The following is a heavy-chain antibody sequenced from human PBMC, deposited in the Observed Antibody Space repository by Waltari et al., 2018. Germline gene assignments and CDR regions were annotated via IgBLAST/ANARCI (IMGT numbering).Heavy chain of an antibody. J-gene: IGHJ3*02. Sequence: VVQSGAEVKKPGATVKIYCKVSGYTFTDFYLHWVQQAPVKGLQWVGLVDPENGKTVQSVNFKGRVPITADTSPDTAYMWLSSWRSDDTAVYYCAVLVAPSDDPLDIWGQGPVVTVSP. CDR1: GYTFTDFY. D-gene: IGHD5-12*01. CDR3: AVLVAPSDDPLDI. CDR2: VDPENGKT. V-gene: IGHV1-69-2*01.